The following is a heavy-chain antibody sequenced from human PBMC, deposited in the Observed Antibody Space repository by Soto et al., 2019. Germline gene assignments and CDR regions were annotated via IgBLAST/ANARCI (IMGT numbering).Heavy chain of an antibody. Sequence: GGSLRLSCAASGFTFSDYYMSWIRQAPGKGLEWVSYISSSGSTIYYADSVKGRFTISRDNAKNSLYLQMNSLRAEDTAVYYCARDIFTHSSSWYGYYYYGMDVWGQGTTVTVSS. D-gene: IGHD6-13*01. CDR1: GFTFSDYY. V-gene: IGHV3-11*01. CDR3: ARDIFTHSSSWYGYYYYGMDV. J-gene: IGHJ6*02. CDR2: ISSSGSTI.